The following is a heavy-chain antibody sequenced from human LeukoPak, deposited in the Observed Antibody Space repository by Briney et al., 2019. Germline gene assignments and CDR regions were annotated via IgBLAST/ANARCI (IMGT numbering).Heavy chain of an antibody. V-gene: IGHV4-4*07. CDR2: IYAGGST. D-gene: IGHD3-9*01. Sequence: PSETLSLTCTVSGGSIRSYYWSWIRQPAAQGLERIGRIYAGGSTYYNPSLKSRVTISVDTSKDQFSLKLSSVTAADTAVYYCARDRYANGLANYWGQGTLVTVSS. CDR1: GGSIRSYY. J-gene: IGHJ4*02. CDR3: ARDRYANGLANY.